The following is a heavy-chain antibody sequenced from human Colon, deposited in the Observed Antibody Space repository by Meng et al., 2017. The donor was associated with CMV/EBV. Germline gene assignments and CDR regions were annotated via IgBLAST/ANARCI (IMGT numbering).Heavy chain of an antibody. CDR1: GDSISGRSYY. CDR2: IYYTGND. D-gene: IGHD5-24*01. V-gene: IGHV4-39*07. J-gene: IGHJ2*01. Sequence: QVQLQAPCPGLVKPSETLSLTCTVSGDSISGRSYYWGWIRQPPGKGLEWIASIYYTGNDYHNPSLKSRVTISIDTSNNQFSLRLTSVTAADTAVYYCARMALHWYFDLWGRGTLVTVSS. CDR3: ARMALHWYFDL.